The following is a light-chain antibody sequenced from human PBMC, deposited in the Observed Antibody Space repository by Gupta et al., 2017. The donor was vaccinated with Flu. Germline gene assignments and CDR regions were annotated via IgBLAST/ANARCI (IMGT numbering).Light chain of an antibody. CDR3: SSYATGHTCV. CDR2: DVN. CDR1: SGDVGGYSH. V-gene: IGLV2-11*03. Sequence: SVTSSCTGTSGDVGGYSHVYCNQQTPGTARQLMSYDVNRRPAGVPDHFSATKAGTTAFPTTSGHQAEDADYYYCSSYATGHTCVFGTGTKLTVL. J-gene: IGLJ1*01.